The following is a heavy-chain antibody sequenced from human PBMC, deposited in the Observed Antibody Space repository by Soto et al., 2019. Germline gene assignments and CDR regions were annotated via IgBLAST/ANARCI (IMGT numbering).Heavy chain of an antibody. CDR2: IYYSGST. D-gene: IGHD2-2*01. J-gene: IGHJ6*03. CDR1: GGSISSYY. Sequence: SETLSLTCTVSGGSISSYYWSWIRQPPGKGLEWIGYIYYSGSTNYNPSLKSRVTISVDMSKNQFSLKLSSVTAADTAVYYCASSSSRSIDYYYMDVWGKGTTVTVSS. CDR3: ASSSSRSIDYYYMDV. V-gene: IGHV4-59*08.